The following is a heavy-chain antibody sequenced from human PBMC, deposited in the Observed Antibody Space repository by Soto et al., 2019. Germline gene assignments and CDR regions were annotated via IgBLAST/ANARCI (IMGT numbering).Heavy chain of an antibody. CDR1: GFSFSTSI. J-gene: IGHJ3*01. Sequence: XGSLRLSCVASGFSFSTSIMHWVRQAPGKGLEWIATISSTSSNVYYAGSVKGRFSISRDNPKNSLFLQMNSLRADDMAVYYCARGIASTSLVTFDVWGQGTMVTVSS. V-gene: IGHV3-21*04. CDR2: ISSTSSNV. D-gene: IGHD1-1*01. CDR3: ARGIASTSLVTFDV.